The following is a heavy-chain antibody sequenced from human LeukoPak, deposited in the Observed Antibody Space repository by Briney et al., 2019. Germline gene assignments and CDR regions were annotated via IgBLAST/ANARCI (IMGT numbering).Heavy chain of an antibody. D-gene: IGHD6-6*01. CDR3: ARGIKYSSSSPYYFDY. Sequence: SETLSLTCTVSGGSISSYYWSWIRQPPGRGLERIGYIYYSGSTNYNPSLKSRVTISVDTSKNQFSLKLSSVTAADTAVYYCARGIKYSSSSPYYFDYWGQGTLVTVSS. CDR2: IYYSGST. V-gene: IGHV4-59*01. CDR1: GGSISSYY. J-gene: IGHJ4*02.